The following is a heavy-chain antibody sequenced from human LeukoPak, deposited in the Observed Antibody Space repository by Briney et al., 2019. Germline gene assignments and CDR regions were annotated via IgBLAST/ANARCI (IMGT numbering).Heavy chain of an antibody. CDR3: ARDSWNYRNYYYYMDV. CDR2: LYHSGGT. Sequence: SETLSLTCTVSGGSISSYYWSWIRQPPGKGLEWIGSLYHSGGTFYNPSFKSRVTISVDTSKNQFSLKLTSVTAADTAVYYCARDSWNYRNYYYYMDVWGKGTTVTVSS. D-gene: IGHD1-7*01. J-gene: IGHJ6*03. V-gene: IGHV4-59*12. CDR1: GGSISSYY.